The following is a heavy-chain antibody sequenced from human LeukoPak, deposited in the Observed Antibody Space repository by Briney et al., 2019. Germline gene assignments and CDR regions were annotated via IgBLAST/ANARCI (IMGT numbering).Heavy chain of an antibody. Sequence: ASVKVSCKSSGYTFTSYYMYWVRQAPGQGLEWMGIINPSGGSTSYAQKFQGRVTMTRDMSTSTVYMELSSLRSEDTAVYYCARAQFSYYYDSSGYYSGGNWFDPWGQGTLVTVSS. J-gene: IGHJ5*02. CDR2: INPSGGST. D-gene: IGHD3-22*01. V-gene: IGHV1-46*01. CDR3: ARAQFSYYYDSSGYYSGGNWFDP. CDR1: GYTFTSYY.